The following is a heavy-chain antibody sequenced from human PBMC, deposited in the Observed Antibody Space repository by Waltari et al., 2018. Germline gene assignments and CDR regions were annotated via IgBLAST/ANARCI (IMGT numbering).Heavy chain of an antibody. CDR2: IYYSGST. CDR3: ATLLSYSVSWYFDL. D-gene: IGHD1-26*01. Sequence: QVQLQESGPGLVKPSETLSLTCTVSGGSISSYYWSWIRQPPGKGLEWIGYIYYSGSTNYNPSLKSRVTISVDTSKNQFSLKLSSVTAADTAVYYCATLLSYSVSWYFDLWGRGTLVTVSS. CDR1: GGSISSYY. J-gene: IGHJ2*01. V-gene: IGHV4-59*01.